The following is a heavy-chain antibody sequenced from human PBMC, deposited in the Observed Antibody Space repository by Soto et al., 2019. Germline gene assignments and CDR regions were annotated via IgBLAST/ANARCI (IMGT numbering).Heavy chain of an antibody. Sequence: DSLQVCWNCSGYSFTSYWVGLVLQIPGKGLEWMGIIYPGDSDIRYSPSFQGHVTISADKSISTAYLQWSSLKASDTAMYYCASPYYYDSSAYYWNDAFDICGQRTMVTVSS. CDR3: ASPYYYDSSAYYWNDAFDI. J-gene: IGHJ3*02. V-gene: IGHV5-51*01. CDR2: IYPGDSDI. CDR1: GYSFTSYW. D-gene: IGHD3-22*01.